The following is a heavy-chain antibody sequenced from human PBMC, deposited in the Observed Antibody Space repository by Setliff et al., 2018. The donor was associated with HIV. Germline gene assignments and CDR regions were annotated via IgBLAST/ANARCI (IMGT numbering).Heavy chain of an antibody. J-gene: IGHJ4*02. CDR3: ARYSPRGYTLTGPY. CDR1: GGSISGHY. V-gene: IGHV4-59*11. D-gene: IGHD6-25*01. CDR2: MFSSGSA. Sequence: LSLTCSVSGGSISGHYWGWVRQPPGKGLEWIGYMFSSGSAQYNSSLQSRVSMSADTSKNQFSLKLTSVTAADTAVYYCARYSPRGYTLTGPYWGQGTLVTVSS.